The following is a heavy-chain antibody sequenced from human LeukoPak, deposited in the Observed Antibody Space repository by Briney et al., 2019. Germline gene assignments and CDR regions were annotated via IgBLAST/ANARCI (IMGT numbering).Heavy chain of an antibody. Sequence: SETLSLTCTVSGGSISSYYWSWIRQPPGKGLEWIGYIYYSGSTNYNPSLKSRVTISVDTSKNQFSLKLSSVTAADTAVYYCAGPPPRYSSGWYYFDYWGQGTLVTVSS. CDR1: GGSISSYY. D-gene: IGHD6-19*01. J-gene: IGHJ4*02. CDR2: IYYSGST. CDR3: AGPPPRYSSGWYYFDY. V-gene: IGHV4-59*08.